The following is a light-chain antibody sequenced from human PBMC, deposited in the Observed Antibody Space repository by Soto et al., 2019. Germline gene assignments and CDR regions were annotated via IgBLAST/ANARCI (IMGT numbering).Light chain of an antibody. Sequence: QSALTQPASVSGSAGQSITISCSGTMRDVGAYNLVSWYQQHPGTAPKLIIYEVRNRPSGISSRFSGSRSGTTASLTISGLQYEDEGYYYRSAYTARSTLVFGGGTQLTVL. CDR3: SAYTARSTLV. J-gene: IGLJ3*02. V-gene: IGLV2-14*01. CDR2: EVR. CDR1: MRDVGAYNL.